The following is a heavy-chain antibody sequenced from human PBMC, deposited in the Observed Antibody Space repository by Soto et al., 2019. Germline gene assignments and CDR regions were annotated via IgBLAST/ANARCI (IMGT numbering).Heavy chain of an antibody. Sequence: SVPAVVKPPQTLTQTWSLSGFSLPTGDVSVGWIRQPPGKALEWLALIYWNDDKRYSPSLKNRLTVTKDTSKNQVVLTLTNMDPVDTATYYCAHQLRYLDAMDGWGQGTTVTVSS. V-gene: IGHV2-5*01. CDR2: IYWNDDK. J-gene: IGHJ6*02. D-gene: IGHD3-9*01. CDR1: GFSLPTGDVS. CDR3: AHQLRYLDAMDG.